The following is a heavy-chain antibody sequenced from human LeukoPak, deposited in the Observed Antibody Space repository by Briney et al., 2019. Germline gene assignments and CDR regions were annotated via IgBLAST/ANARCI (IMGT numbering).Heavy chain of an antibody. J-gene: IGHJ4*02. V-gene: IGHV4-38-2*02. D-gene: IGHD6-19*01. CDR2: IYHIGSV. CDR3: TRDPFSSGWSDS. Sequence: PSETLSLTCEVSGYSISSGFYWGWIRQTPGEGLEWIGSIYHIGSVFYNPSLKSRVNISVDTSKNQFSLNLISVTAADTALYFCTRDPFSSGWSDSWGPGILVTVAS. CDR1: GYSISSGFY.